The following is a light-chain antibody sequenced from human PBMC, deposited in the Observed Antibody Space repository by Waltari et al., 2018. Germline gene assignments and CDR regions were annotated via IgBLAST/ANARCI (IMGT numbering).Light chain of an antibody. CDR1: SGHSSNI. CDR3: QTGGHGTWV. CDR2: VNSDGSH. Sequence: QLVLTQSPSASASLGASVKLTCTLSSGHSSNIVAWHQQKPEKGPRYLMKVNSDGSHTKGDEIPDRVAGSSSGSERYLTISSRQSEDEADYYCQTGGHGTWVFGGGTKLTVV. J-gene: IGLJ3*02. V-gene: IGLV4-69*01.